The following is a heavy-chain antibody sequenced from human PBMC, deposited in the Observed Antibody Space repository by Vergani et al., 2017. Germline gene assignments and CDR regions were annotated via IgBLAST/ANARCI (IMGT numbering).Heavy chain of an antibody. J-gene: IGHJ6*02. V-gene: IGHV3-30*02. CDR1: GYTFGHFD. CDR3: AKKRGNLYYYGVDV. CDR2: IRYDGSNP. Sequence: QEQLLQSGGGVVQPGGSLRLSCIGSGYTFGHFDMHWVRQAPGKGLAWVAFIRYDGSNPQYIDSVKGRFTISRDNSKDTLFLQLNGLRPVDTGTYFCAKKRGNLYYYGVDVWGQGTTITVSS. D-gene: IGHD5-24*01.